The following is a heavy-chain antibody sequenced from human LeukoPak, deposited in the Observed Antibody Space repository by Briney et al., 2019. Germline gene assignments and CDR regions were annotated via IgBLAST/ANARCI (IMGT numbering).Heavy chain of an antibody. CDR2: IIPIFGTA. V-gene: IGHV1-69*05. D-gene: IGHD2/OR15-2a*01. J-gene: IGHJ4*02. CDR1: GGTFSSYA. Sequence: GASVKVSCKASGGTFSSYAISWVRQAPGQGLEWMGGIIPIFGTANYAQKFQGGVTITTDESTSTAYMELSSLRSEDTAVYYCARSDNFLSSSKGGYFDYWGQGTLVTVSS. CDR3: ARSDNFLSSSKGGYFDY.